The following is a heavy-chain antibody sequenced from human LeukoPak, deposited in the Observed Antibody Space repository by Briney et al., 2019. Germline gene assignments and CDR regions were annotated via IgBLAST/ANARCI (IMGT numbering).Heavy chain of an antibody. CDR2: INHSGST. Sequence: PSETLSLTCAVYGGSFSGYYWSWIRQPPGKGLEWIGEINHSGSTNYNPSLKSRVTISVDTSKNQFSLKLSSVTAADTAVYYCATTPSLGYWGQGTLVTVSS. V-gene: IGHV4-34*01. J-gene: IGHJ4*02. CDR3: ATTPSLGY. CDR1: GGSFSGYY.